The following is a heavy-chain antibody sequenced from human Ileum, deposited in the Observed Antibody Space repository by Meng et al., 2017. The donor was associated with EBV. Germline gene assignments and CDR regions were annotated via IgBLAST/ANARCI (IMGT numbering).Heavy chain of an antibody. Sequence: HLRGPGPRLVKPSQTLSPSCAVSDGSSSSGGLYWSGSRQPPGKRLEWIRYIHYSESTYYNPSLKCRVSLTIDTSRSQFSLRLSSVTAADTAVYYCARDTDLYYYDNSGFDFWGQGTLVTVSS. D-gene: IGHD3-22*01. CDR1: DGSSSSGGLY. CDR2: IHYSEST. CDR3: ARDTDLYYYDNSGFDF. V-gene: IGHV4-30-4*01. J-gene: IGHJ4*02.